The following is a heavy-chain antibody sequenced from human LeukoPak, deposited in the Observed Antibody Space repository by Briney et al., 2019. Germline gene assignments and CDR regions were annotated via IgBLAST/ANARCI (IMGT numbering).Heavy chain of an antibody. V-gene: IGHV3-53*01. CDR3: ARVFYGSGSLYYYYYYMDV. Sequence: GGSLRLSCAASGFTFSTYNMDWVRQAPGKGLEWVSVNYSGGSGGRTYYADSVKGRFTVSRDNSKNTLYLQMNSLRAEDTAVYYCARVFYGSGSLYYYYYYMDVWGKGTTVTISS. CDR2: NYSGGSGGRT. J-gene: IGHJ6*03. CDR1: GFTFSTYN. D-gene: IGHD3-10*01.